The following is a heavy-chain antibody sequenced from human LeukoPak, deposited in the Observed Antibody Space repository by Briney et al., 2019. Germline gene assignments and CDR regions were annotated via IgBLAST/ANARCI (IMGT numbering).Heavy chain of an antibody. CDR1: GDSISSGSYY. D-gene: IGHD2-2*01. CDR3: ARRTRGFFDY. Sequence: SETLSLTCTVSGDSISSGSYYWSWIRQPAGKGLEWIGYIYYSGSTNYNPSLKSRVTISVDTSKRQFSLKVSSVTAADTAVYYCARRTRGFFDYWGQGILVTVSS. CDR2: IYYSGST. V-gene: IGHV4-61*10. J-gene: IGHJ4*02.